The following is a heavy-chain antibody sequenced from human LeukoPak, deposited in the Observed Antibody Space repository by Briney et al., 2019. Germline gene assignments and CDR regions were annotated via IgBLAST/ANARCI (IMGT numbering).Heavy chain of an antibody. Sequence: GGSLRLSCAASGFTFSSYWMTWVRQAPGKGLEWVGNIEQDGAETYYVDSVKGRFTISRDNAKNSLSLQMNSLRAEDTAVYYCARRGIISGWYWAYYFDYWGQGTLVTVSS. CDR2: IEQDGAET. V-gene: IGHV3-7*01. CDR3: ARRGIISGWYWAYYFDY. D-gene: IGHD6-19*01. J-gene: IGHJ4*02. CDR1: GFTFSSYW.